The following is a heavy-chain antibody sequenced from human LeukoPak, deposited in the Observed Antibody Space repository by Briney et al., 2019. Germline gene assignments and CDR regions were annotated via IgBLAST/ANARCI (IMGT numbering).Heavy chain of an antibody. J-gene: IGHJ6*03. CDR3: ARVISDYDFWSGYYYYYYYYMDV. V-gene: IGHV3-66*02. CDR1: GFTVSSNY. CDR2: IYSGGST. D-gene: IGHD3-3*01. Sequence: GGSLRLSCAASGFTVSSNYMSWVRQAPGKGLEWVSVIYSGGSTYYADSVKGRFTISSDNSKNTLYLQMNSLRAEDTAVYYCARVISDYDFWSGYYYYYYYYMDVWGKGTTVTVSS.